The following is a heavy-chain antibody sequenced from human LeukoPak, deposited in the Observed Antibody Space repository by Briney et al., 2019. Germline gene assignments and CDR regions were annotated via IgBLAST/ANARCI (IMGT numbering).Heavy chain of an antibody. V-gene: IGHV4-59*08. D-gene: IGHD1-26*01. CDR1: VGSINTYY. J-gene: IGHJ5*02. Sequence: SESLSPTCTVSVGSINTYYWSWVRQPPGKGLEWIGYIYYSGSTNYNLSLKSRVTISVDTSKNQFSLKLISGTAADTAVDYCASHWPEWEPLHNCPPPGFAPRGQGTL. CDR2: IYYSGST. CDR3: ASHWPEWEPLHNCPPPGFAP.